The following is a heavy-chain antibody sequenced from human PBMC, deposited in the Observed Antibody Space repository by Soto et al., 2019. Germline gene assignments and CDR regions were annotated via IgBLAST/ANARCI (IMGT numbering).Heavy chain of an antibody. D-gene: IGHD6-6*01. CDR1: GFTFSSYS. Sequence: PGGSLRLSCAASGFTFSSYSMSWVRQAPGKGLEWVSAISGSGGSTYYADSVKGRFTISRENSKNTLYLQMNSLRAEDTAVYYCAKDPLQYSSSSPWFDPWGQGTLVTVSS. CDR3: AKDPLQYSSSSPWFDP. CDR2: ISGSGGST. J-gene: IGHJ5*02. V-gene: IGHV3-23*01.